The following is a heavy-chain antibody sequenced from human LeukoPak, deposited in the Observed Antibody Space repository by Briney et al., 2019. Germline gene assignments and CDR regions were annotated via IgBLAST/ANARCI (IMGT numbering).Heavy chain of an antibody. CDR3: ARDGGSRHFDY. J-gene: IGHJ4*02. V-gene: IGHV1-3*04. D-gene: IGHD1-26*01. CDR1: GYTFTSYA. Sequence: ASVKVSCKASGYTFTSYAMHWVRQAPGQRLEWMGWINTGNGNTKYSQKFQGRVTITRDTSASTPYMELSSLRSEDTAVYYCARDGGSRHFDYWGQGTLVTVSS. CDR2: INTGNGNT.